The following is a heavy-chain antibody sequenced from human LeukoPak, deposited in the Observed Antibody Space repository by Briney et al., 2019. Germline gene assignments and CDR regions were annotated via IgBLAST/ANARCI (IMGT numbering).Heavy chain of an antibody. CDR3: ARTTIPVAGLDY. CDR1: GGSISSGYYY. D-gene: IGHD6-19*01. CDR2: IYYSGST. V-gene: IGHV4-30-4*01. J-gene: IGHJ4*02. Sequence: PSETLSLTCTVSGGSISSGYYYWSWIRQSPGKGLEWIGNIYYSGSTYYNPSLKSRVAISVDTSKNQFSLKLSSVTAADTAVYFCARTTIPVAGLDYWGQGTLVTVSA.